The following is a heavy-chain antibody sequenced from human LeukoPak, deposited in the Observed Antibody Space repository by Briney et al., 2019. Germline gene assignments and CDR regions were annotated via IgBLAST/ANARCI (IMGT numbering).Heavy chain of an antibody. Sequence: GESLQISCKGSGYSFTSYCVGCVRQLPGEGLEWMGVIYPGDSDTRYSPSFQGQVTISADKSISTAYLQWSSLKASDTAMYCCARQNPYGDYVWGQGTLVTVSS. V-gene: IGHV5-51*01. J-gene: IGHJ4*02. D-gene: IGHD4-17*01. CDR3: ARQNPYGDYV. CDR2: IYPGDSDT. CDR1: GYSFTSYC.